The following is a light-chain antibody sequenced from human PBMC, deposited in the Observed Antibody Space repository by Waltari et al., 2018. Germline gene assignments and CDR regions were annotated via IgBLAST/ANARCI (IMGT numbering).Light chain of an antibody. CDR3: AVWDDSLKSWV. J-gene: IGLJ3*02. V-gene: IGLV1-44*01. CDR1: SSNIGTHS. Sequence: QSVLTQSPSASGTPGQRVTFSCSGSSSNIGTHSVKWFQQLPGTAPNLRLYSDYRRPSGVPDRFSGSKSGTSASLAISGLQSEDEADYYCAVWDDSLKSWVFGGRTKLTVL. CDR2: SDY.